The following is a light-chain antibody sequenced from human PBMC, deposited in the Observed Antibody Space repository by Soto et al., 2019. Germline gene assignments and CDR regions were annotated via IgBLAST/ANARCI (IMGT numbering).Light chain of an antibody. CDR1: QSVSSSY. CDR3: QQYSDSAWT. Sequence: EIALTQSPGTLSLSPGERATLSCRASQSVSSSYLGWYQQKPGQAPRLLIFGASSRATGIPERFSGSGSESDFTLTITRLEPEDFAVYYCQQYSDSAWTFGQGTRVEIK. CDR2: GAS. V-gene: IGKV3-20*01. J-gene: IGKJ1*01.